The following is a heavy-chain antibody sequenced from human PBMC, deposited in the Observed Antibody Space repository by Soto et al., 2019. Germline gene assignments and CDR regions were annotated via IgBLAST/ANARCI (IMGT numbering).Heavy chain of an antibody. D-gene: IGHD6-19*01. CDR1: GDSVSSTSAA. Sequence: SQTLSLTCAISGDSVSSTSAAWSWIRQSPSRGLEWLGRTYYRSKWYSDYAVSVKSRITINPDTSKNQFSLQLNSVTPEDTAVYYCARGSYYSGWVWGQGTLVTVSS. V-gene: IGHV6-1*01. CDR3: ARGSYYSGWV. J-gene: IGHJ4*02. CDR2: TYYRSKWYS.